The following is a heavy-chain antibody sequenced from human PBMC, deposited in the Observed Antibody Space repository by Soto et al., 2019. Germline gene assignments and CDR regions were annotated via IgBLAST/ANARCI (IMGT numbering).Heavy chain of an antibody. CDR2: IYATGTT. J-gene: IGHJ5*02. CDR1: GASISGFY. CDR3: VRDGTKTLRDWFDP. D-gene: IGHD1-1*01. V-gene: IGHV4-4*07. Sequence: XETLSLTGTVSGASISGFYWSWIRKSSGKGLEWIGRIYATGTTDYNPSLKSRVMMSVDTSKKQFSLKLRSVTAADTAVYYCVRDGTKTLRDWFDPWGQGISVTVSS.